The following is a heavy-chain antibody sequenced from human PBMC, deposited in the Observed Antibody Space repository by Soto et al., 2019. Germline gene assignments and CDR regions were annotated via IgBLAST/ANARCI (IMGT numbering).Heavy chain of an antibody. Sequence: SETLSLTCAVSGGSISSGGYSWNWIRQPPGKGLEWIGYIYYSGSTNYNPSLKSRATISVDTSKNQFSLKLSSVTAADTAVYYCARLLFGAANWFDPWGQGTLVTVSS. CDR3: ARLLFGAANWFDP. CDR2: IYYSGST. D-gene: IGHD3-10*01. CDR1: GGSISSGGYS. J-gene: IGHJ5*02. V-gene: IGHV4-61*08.